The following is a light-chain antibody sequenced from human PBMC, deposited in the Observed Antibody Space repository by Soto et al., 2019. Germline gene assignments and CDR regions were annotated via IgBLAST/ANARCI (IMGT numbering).Light chain of an antibody. CDR3: SSYTNRSTLYV. Sequence: QSVLTQPASLSGSPGQSITISCTGTISDIGAYDYVSWFQQHPGKAPKLMISEVNNRPSGVSNRFSGSKSGNTASLTISGLQADDEGYYYCSSYTNRSTLYVFGTGTKV. CDR2: EVN. CDR1: ISDIGAYDY. J-gene: IGLJ1*01. V-gene: IGLV2-14*01.